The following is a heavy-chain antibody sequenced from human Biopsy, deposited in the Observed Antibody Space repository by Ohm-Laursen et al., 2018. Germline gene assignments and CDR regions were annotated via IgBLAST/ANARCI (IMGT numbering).Heavy chain of an antibody. V-gene: IGHV3-9*01. D-gene: IGHD2-8*01. Sequence: SLRLSCAASGFIFDNYGMHWVRQAPGKGLEWVSGINWNSGDIVYADSVKGRFTISRDNAKNSLSLQMNSLRAEDTAVYYCARHHCTNGVCLGVYFDYWGQGTLVTVSS. CDR2: INWNSGDI. CDR3: ARHHCTNGVCLGVYFDY. J-gene: IGHJ4*02. CDR1: GFIFDNYG.